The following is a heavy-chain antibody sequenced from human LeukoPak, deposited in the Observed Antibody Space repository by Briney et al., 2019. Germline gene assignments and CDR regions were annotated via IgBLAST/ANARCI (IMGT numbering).Heavy chain of an antibody. V-gene: IGHV3-48*01. CDR3: ARDDEIVVAHDAFDI. CDR1: GFAFSTNG. Sequence: GVTLRLSCAASGFAFSTNGMSWVRQAPGKGLEWVSYISSSSSTIYYADSVKGRFTISRDNAKNSLYLQMNSLRAEDTAVYYCARDDEIVVAHDAFDIWGQGTMVTVSS. CDR2: ISSSSSTI. J-gene: IGHJ3*02. D-gene: IGHD3-22*01.